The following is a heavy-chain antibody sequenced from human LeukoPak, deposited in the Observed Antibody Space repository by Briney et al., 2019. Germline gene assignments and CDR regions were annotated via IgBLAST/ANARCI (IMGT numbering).Heavy chain of an antibody. D-gene: IGHD3-10*01. CDR2: ISWNSGSI. CDR3: AKGITMVRGATGTDY. Sequence: TGGSLRLSCAASGFTFDDYAIHWVRQAPGKGLEWVSGISWNSGSIGYADSVKGRFTISRDNAKNSLYLQMNSLRAEDTALYYCAKGITMVRGATGTDYWGQGTLVTVSS. V-gene: IGHV3-9*01. CDR1: GFTFDDYA. J-gene: IGHJ4*02.